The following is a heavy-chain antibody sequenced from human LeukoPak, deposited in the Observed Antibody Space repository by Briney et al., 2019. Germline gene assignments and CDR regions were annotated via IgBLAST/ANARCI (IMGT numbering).Heavy chain of an antibody. D-gene: IGHD3-22*01. CDR1: GFTFDDYA. Sequence: GGSLRLSCTVSGFTFDDYAMHWVRHTPGKGLEWVAGITWNRDNIGYGDSVKGRFTISRDNAKNTLYLQMNSLRAEDTAVYYCARMAYYYDRSDDYWGQGTLVTVSS. CDR2: ITWNRDNI. V-gene: IGHV3-9*01. J-gene: IGHJ4*02. CDR3: ARMAYYYDRSDDY.